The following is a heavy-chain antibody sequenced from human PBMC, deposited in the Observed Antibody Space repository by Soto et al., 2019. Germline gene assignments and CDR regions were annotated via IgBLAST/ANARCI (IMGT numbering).Heavy chain of an antibody. CDR1: GDSISSYY. V-gene: IGHV4-4*07. Sequence: SETLSLTCSVSGDSISSYYWSWIRQPAGKGLEWIGRIHNSGSTNYNPSLKSRVTMSVDTSKNQFSLKLSSVTAADTAVYYWARGSLWGDYFDYWGQGTLVTVSS. J-gene: IGHJ4*02. CDR2: IHNSGST. CDR3: ARGSLWGDYFDY. D-gene: IGHD2-21*01.